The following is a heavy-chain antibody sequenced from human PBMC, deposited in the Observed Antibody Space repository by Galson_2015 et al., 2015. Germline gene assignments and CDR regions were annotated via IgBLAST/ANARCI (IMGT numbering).Heavy chain of an antibody. Sequence: SLRLSCAASAFTFSSYAMHWVRQAPGKGLEWVAVMSYDGSDKYYADSVKGRFTISRDNSRNTLYLQMNSLRTEDTAVYYCARALTNFGVVIQYNYYMDVWGKGTTVTVSS. CDR3: ARALTNFGVVIQYNYYMDV. CDR1: AFTFSSYA. V-gene: IGHV3-30*08. J-gene: IGHJ6*03. CDR2: MSYDGSDK. D-gene: IGHD3-3*01.